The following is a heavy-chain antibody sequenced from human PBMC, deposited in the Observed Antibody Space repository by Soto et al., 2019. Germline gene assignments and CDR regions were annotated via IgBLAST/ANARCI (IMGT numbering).Heavy chain of an antibody. CDR2: IKPNSGGT. J-gene: IGHJ5*02. CDR3: ARGDFDRSGNYNAGWFAP. CDR1: GYTFTAYY. Sequence: QVQLVQSGAEVKKPGASVKVSCKASGYTFTAYYMHWLRQAPGQGLERMGWIKPNSGGTNYAQRFQGRVTVTNDTSISTTYMELSSLGSDDTAVYYCARGDFDRSGNYNAGWFAPWGQGTLVTVSS. D-gene: IGHD3-22*01. V-gene: IGHV1-2*02.